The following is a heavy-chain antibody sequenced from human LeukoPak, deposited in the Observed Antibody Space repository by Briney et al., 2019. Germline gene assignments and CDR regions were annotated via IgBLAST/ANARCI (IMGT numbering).Heavy chain of an antibody. Sequence: SETLSLICTVSGGSISSYYWSWIRQPPGKGLEWIGYIYYSGSTNYNPSLKSRVTISVDTSKDQFSLKLSSVTAADTAVYYCARGCSGYDYCDYWGQGTLVTVSS. CDR3: ARGCSGYDYCDY. CDR2: IYYSGST. V-gene: IGHV4-59*01. CDR1: GGSISSYY. J-gene: IGHJ4*02. D-gene: IGHD5-12*01.